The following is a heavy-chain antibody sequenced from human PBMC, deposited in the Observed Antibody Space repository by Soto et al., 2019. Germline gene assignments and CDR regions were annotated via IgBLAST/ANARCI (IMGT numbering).Heavy chain of an antibody. J-gene: IGHJ4*02. V-gene: IGHV1-18*01. Sequence: GASVKVSCKASGYTFTSYGISWVRQAPGQGLERMGWISAYNGNTNYAQKLQGRVTMTTDTSTSTAYMELRSLRSDDTAVYYCARVVSYYDSSGYYLSPIVDYWGQGTLVTVSS. CDR2: ISAYNGNT. D-gene: IGHD3-22*01. CDR1: GYTFTSYG. CDR3: ARVVSYYDSSGYYLSPIVDY.